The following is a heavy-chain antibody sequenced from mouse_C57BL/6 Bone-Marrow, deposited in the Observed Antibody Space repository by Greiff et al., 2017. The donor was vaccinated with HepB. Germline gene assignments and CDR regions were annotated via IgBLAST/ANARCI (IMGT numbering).Heavy chain of an antibody. V-gene: IGHV7-1*01. CDR2: SRNKANDYTT. CDR1: GFTFSDFY. D-gene: IGHD1-1*01. CDR3: ARDADYYGSWYFDV. Sequence: DVQLVESGGGLVQSGRSLRLSCATSGFTFSDFYMEWVRQAPGKGLEWIAASRNKANDYTTEYSASVKGRFIVSRDTSQSILYLQMNALRAEDTAIYYCARDADYYGSWYFDVWGTGTTVTVSS. J-gene: IGHJ1*03.